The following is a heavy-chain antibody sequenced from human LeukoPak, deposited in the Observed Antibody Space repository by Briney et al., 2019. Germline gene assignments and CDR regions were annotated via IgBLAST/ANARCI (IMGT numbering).Heavy chain of an antibody. V-gene: IGHV4-39*07. CDR1: GGSISSSSYY. CDR2: IYYSGST. Sequence: IPSETLSLTCTVSGGSISSSSYYWGWIRQPPGKGLEWIGSIYYSGSTYYNPSLKSRVTISVDTSKNQFSLKLSSVTAADTAVYYCARDRPENYCSSTSCSEVLDYWGQGTLVTVSS. J-gene: IGHJ4*02. CDR3: ARDRPENYCSSTSCSEVLDY. D-gene: IGHD2-2*01.